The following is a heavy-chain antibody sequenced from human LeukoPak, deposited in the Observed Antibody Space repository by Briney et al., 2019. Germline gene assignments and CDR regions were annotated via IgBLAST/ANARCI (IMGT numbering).Heavy chain of an antibody. CDR3: ARVPRNTMVRGVIITSFDY. Sequence: SETLSLTCAVYGGSFSGHYWGWIRQPPGKGLEWIGSIYYSGSTYYNPSLKSRVTISVDTSKNQFSLKLSSVTAADTAVYYCARVPRNTMVRGVIITSFDYWGQGTLVTVSS. CDR1: GGSFSGHY. CDR2: IYYSGST. D-gene: IGHD3-10*01. V-gene: IGHV4-34*01. J-gene: IGHJ4*02.